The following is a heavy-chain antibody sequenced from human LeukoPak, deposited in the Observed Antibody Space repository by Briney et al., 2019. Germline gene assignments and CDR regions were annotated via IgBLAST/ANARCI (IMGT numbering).Heavy chain of an antibody. D-gene: IGHD3-3*01. Sequence: SGTLSLTCAVSGGSICSGGYSWSWIRQPPGKGLEWIGYIYHSGSTYYNPSLKSRVTISVDRSKNQFSLKLSSVTAADTAVYYCASSYDFWSYDYWGQGTLVTVSS. J-gene: IGHJ4*02. CDR2: IYHSGST. CDR3: ASSYDFWSYDY. CDR1: GGSICSGGYS. V-gene: IGHV4-30-2*01.